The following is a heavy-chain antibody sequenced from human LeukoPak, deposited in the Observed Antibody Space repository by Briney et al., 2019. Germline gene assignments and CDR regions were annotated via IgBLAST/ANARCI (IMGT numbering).Heavy chain of an antibody. D-gene: IGHD1-14*01. CDR2: IRHSGST. J-gene: IGHJ3*02. V-gene: IGHV4-38-2*02. CDR1: GYSISSAYY. Sequence: SETLSLTCTVSGYSISSAYYWGWIRQPPGKGLEWIGTIRHSGSTNYNPSLKSRVTISVDTSKNQFSLKLSSVTAADTAVYYCARGRRKRYPTRDAFDIWGQGTMVTVSS. CDR3: ARGRRKRYPTRDAFDI.